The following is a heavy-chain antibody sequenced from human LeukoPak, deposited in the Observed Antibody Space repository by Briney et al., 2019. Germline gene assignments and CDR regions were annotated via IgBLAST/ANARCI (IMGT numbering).Heavy chain of an antibody. V-gene: IGHV3-7*03. CDR3: ARDLDDYNGLPPFFQH. CDR1: GFIFTDYW. CDR2: IKYDGIDK. J-gene: IGHJ1*01. Sequence: GGSLRLSCAASGFIFTDYWMNWVRQAPGKGLEWVAMIKYDGIDKKYLDSVKGRFTISRDNAKNSLYLEMNSLRAEDTAVYYCARDLDDYNGLPPFFQHWGQGTLVTVSS. D-gene: IGHD5-24*01.